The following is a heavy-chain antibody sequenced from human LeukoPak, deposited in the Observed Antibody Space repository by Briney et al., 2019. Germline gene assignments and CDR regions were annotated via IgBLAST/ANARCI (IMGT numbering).Heavy chain of an antibody. V-gene: IGHV3-74*01. D-gene: IGHD3-22*01. Sequence: GGSLRLSCAASGMIFNNRWMHWVRQAPGKGLVWVARINKDGRSTTYADSVKGRFAISRDNAKNTLSLQMNSLRAEDTAVYYCAKEYARKNYYDFSGLDYWGQGTLVTVSS. CDR2: INKDGRST. CDR1: GMIFNNRW. CDR3: AKEYARKNYYDFSGLDY. J-gene: IGHJ4*02.